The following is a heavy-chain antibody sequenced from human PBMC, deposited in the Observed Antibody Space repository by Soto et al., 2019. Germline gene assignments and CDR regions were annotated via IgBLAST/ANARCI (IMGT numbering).Heavy chain of an antibody. CDR2: MYYIGTT. Sequence: PSETLSLTCTVSGGSISSGGYYWSWIRQHPGKGLEWIGYMYYIGTTQYNPSLKSRVTMSIDTSKNQFSLKLNSVTAADTAVYYCARRDGSSWYRSYYFDYWGQGTLVTVSS. CDR3: ARRDGSSWYRSYYFDY. CDR1: GGSISSGGYY. V-gene: IGHV4-31*03. J-gene: IGHJ4*02. D-gene: IGHD6-13*01.